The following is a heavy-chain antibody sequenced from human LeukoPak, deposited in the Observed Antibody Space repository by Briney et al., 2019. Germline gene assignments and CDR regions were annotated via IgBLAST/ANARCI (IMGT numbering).Heavy chain of an antibody. CDR2: ISSGSSTI. CDR1: GFTFSSYS. J-gene: IGHJ6*02. D-gene: IGHD6-19*01. V-gene: IGHV3-48*01. Sequence: GGSLRLSCAASGFTFSSYSMNWVRQAPGKGPEWVSYISSGSSTIYYADSVKGRFTISRDNAKNSLYLQMNSLRAEDTAVYYCARENVAGTDYYYGMDVWGQGTTVTVSS. CDR3: ARENVAGTDYYYGMDV.